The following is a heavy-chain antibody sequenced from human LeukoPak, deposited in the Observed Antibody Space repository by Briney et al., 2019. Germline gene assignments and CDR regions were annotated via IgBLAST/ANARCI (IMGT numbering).Heavy chain of an antibody. Sequence: SETLSLTCSVSGGSIRSDSHYWGWIRQPPGKGLEWIGSIYYSGSTYYNPSIEGRVTISVDTSKYQFSLKLSSVTAADTAVYYCARLRGYSGYEIDYWGQGTLVTVSS. CDR1: GGSIRSDSHY. V-gene: IGHV4-39*01. D-gene: IGHD5-12*01. J-gene: IGHJ4*02. CDR2: IYYSGST. CDR3: ARLRGYSGYEIDY.